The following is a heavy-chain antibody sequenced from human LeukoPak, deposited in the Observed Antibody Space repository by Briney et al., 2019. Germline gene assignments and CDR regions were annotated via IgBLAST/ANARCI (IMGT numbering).Heavy chain of an antibody. CDR2: LYIGGNT. CDR1: GLTVNNNY. CDR3: VKEETGTIDY. D-gene: IGHD1-1*01. Sequence: GGSLRLSCAASGLTVNNNYMNWVRQAPGKGLEWVSALYIGGNTYYADSVRGRFTISRDNSKNTLYLQMNSLRAEDTAVYYCVKEETGTIDYWGQGTLVTVSS. V-gene: IGHV3-53*05. J-gene: IGHJ4*02.